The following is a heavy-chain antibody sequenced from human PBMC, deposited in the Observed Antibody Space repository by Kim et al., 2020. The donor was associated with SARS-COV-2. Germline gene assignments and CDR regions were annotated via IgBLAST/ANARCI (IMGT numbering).Heavy chain of an antibody. CDR2: INHSGST. CDR1: GGSFSGYY. D-gene: IGHD2-21*01. J-gene: IGHJ5*02. V-gene: IGHV4-34*01. Sequence: SETLSLTCAVYGGSFSGYYWSWIRQPPGKGLEWIGEINHSGSTNYNPSLKSRVTISVDTSKNQFSLKLSSVTAADTAVYYCARIARGRDGDWFDPWGQGTLVTVSS. CDR3: ARIARGRDGDWFDP.